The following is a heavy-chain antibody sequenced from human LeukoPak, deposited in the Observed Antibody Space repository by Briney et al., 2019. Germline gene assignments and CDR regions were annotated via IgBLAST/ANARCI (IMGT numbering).Heavy chain of an antibody. V-gene: IGHV4-59*08. CDR2: THYSIST. D-gene: IGHD1-26*01. CDR3: ARHTSGMAFDV. J-gene: IGHJ3*01. Sequence: PGGSLRLSCAASGFTFNNAWMSWIRQPPGKGLEWVGTTHYSISTKYSPSLESRLTLSMDTSKNQFSLKLSSVTAADTAVYHCARHTSGMAFDVWGQGIMVTVSS. CDR1: GFTFNNAW.